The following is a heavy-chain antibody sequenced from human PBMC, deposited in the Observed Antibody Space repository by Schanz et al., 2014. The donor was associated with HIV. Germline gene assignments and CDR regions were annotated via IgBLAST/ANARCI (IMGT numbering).Heavy chain of an antibody. V-gene: IGHV3-30-3*01. CDR3: AKGVLRDYYDSSGYPW. Sequence: QVQLVESGGGVVQPGRSLRLSCAASGFTFSSYAMHWVRQAPGKGLEWVAVISYDGSNKYYADSVKGRFTISRDNSKNTLYLQMNSLRAEDTAVYYCAKGVLRDYYDSSGYPWWGQGTLVTVSS. CDR2: ISYDGSNK. CDR1: GFTFSSYA. D-gene: IGHD3-22*01. J-gene: IGHJ4*02.